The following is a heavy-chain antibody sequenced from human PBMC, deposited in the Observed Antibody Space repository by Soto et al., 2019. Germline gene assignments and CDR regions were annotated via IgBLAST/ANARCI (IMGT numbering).Heavy chain of an antibody. CDR1: GDSISSRNSY. D-gene: IGHD3-10*01. Sequence: QVQLQESGPGLVKPSQTLSLTCTVSGDSISSRNSYWTWIRQHPGKGLEWIGYISYSGRTYYYTSHKSRATISVDTSKNQFSLKLSSVTAADMVVYYCARARGFGDSSLKYWGQGTLVNVSS. J-gene: IGHJ4*02. CDR2: ISYSGRT. V-gene: IGHV4-31*03. CDR3: ARARGFGDSSLKY.